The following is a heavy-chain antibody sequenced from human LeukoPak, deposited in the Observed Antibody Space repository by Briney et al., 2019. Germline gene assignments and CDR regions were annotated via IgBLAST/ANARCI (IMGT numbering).Heavy chain of an antibody. CDR1: GFTFSSYA. CDR3: AKHQWLVEEYYFDY. D-gene: IGHD6-19*01. Sequence: SGGSLRLSCAASGFTFSSYAMSWVRQAPGKGLEWVSAISGSGGSTYYADSVKGRFTISRDNSKNTLYLQMNSLRADDTAVYYCAKHQWLVEEYYFDYWGQGTLVTVSS. CDR2: ISGSGGST. J-gene: IGHJ4*02. V-gene: IGHV3-23*01.